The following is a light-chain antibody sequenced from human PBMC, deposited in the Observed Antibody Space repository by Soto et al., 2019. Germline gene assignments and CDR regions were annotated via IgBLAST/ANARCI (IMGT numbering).Light chain of an antibody. V-gene: IGLV2-14*01. Sequence: QSVLTQPASVSGSPGQSITISCTGTTTDVGGYNFVSWYQQHPGKVPKLIIYEVSNRPSGVSNRFSGSKSDNTASLTISGLQAEDEADYYCCSYVSSKTYVFGTGTKVTV. CDR3: CSYVSSKTYV. CDR2: EVS. J-gene: IGLJ1*01. CDR1: TTDVGGYNF.